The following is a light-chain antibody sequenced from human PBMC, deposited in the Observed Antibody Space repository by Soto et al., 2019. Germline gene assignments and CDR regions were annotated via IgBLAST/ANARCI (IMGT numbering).Light chain of an antibody. CDR2: EVS. J-gene: IGLJ1*01. CDR1: SSDVGAYNY. V-gene: IGLV2-14*01. Sequence: QSVLTQPASVSGSPGQSITISCTGTSSDVGAYNYVSWYQQHPGKAPKLMIYEVSNRPSGVSNRFSGSKSGTTDSLTISGLQAEDEADYYCSSYTSSSTYVFGTGTKVTVL. CDR3: SSYTSSSTYV.